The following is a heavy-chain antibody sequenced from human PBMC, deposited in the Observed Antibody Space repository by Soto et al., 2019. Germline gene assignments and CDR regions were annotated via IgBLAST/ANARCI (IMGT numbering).Heavy chain of an antibody. CDR3: ARAYSSGRYWWFDP. D-gene: IGHD6-19*01. CDR1: GGSISSYY. V-gene: IGHV4-59*01. Sequence: SETLSLTCTVSGGSISSYYWSWIRQPPGKGLEWIGYIYYSGSTNYNPSLKSRVTISVDTSKNQFSLKLSSVTAADTAVYYCARAYSSGRYWWFDPWGQGTLVTVSS. J-gene: IGHJ5*02. CDR2: IYYSGST.